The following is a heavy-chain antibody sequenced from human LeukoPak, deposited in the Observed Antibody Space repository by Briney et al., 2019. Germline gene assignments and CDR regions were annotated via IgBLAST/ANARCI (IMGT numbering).Heavy chain of an antibody. V-gene: IGHV5-51*01. J-gene: IGHJ6*02. CDR3: ARLLRNYYGMDV. D-gene: IGHD4-17*01. CDR1: GYSFTSYW. CDR2: IYPGDSGT. Sequence: GESLKISCKGSGYSFTSYWIGWVRQMPGKGLEWMGIIYPGDSGTRYSPSFQGQVTISADKSVSTAYLQWRGLKASDTAIYYCARLLRNYYGMDVWGQGTTVTVSS.